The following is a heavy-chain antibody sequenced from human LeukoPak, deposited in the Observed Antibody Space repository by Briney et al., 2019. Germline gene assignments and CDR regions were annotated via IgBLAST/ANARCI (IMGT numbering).Heavy chain of an antibody. V-gene: IGHV4-59*12. D-gene: IGHD2-15*01. Sequence: TNYPPSLRSRVTISVDTSKNQFSLKLSSVTAADTAVYSCARVELREYCSGGSCSGYFDYWGQGTLATVSS. CDR2: T. CDR3: ARVELREYCSGGSCSGYFDY. J-gene: IGHJ4*02.